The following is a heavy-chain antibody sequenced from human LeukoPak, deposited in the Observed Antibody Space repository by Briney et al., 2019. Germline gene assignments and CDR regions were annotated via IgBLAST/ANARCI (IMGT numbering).Heavy chain of an antibody. CDR1: GYTFTSYY. CDR2: INPSGGST. Sequence: ASVKVSCKASGYTFTSYYMHWVRQAPGQGLEWMGIINPSGGSTSYAQKFQGRVTMTRDTSTSTVYMELNSLRAEDTAVYYCASGGYGSGSPMNFDYWGQGTLVTVSS. J-gene: IGHJ4*02. V-gene: IGHV1-46*01. D-gene: IGHD3-10*01. CDR3: ASGGYGSGSPMNFDY.